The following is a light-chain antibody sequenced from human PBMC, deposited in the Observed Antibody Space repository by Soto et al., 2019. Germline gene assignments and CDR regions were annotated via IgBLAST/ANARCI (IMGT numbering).Light chain of an antibody. Sequence: EILMTQSPATLSVSPGEIATLSCRTSQSVSTNLAWYQQKPGQAPSLLIYDASTRASGIPARFSGSGSGTDFTLTITSLQSEDFALYYCQRYDDWPLPFGGGTKVEIK. CDR2: DAS. J-gene: IGKJ4*01. V-gene: IGKV3D-15*01. CDR1: QSVSTN. CDR3: QRYDDWPLP.